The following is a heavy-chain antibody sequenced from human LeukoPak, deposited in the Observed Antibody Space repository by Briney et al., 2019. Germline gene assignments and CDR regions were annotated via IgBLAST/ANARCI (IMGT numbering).Heavy chain of an antibody. D-gene: IGHD1-26*01. CDR1: GFTFSSYA. Sequence: GSSLRLSCAASGFTFSSYAMSWVRQAPGKGLKWGSAISGSGGSTYYADSVKGRFTISRDNSKNTLYLQMNSLRAEDTAVYYCAKRGDSGSYHYYYYGMDVWGQGTTVTVSS. V-gene: IGHV3-23*01. CDR2: ISGSGGST. CDR3: AKRGDSGSYHYYYYGMDV. J-gene: IGHJ6*02.